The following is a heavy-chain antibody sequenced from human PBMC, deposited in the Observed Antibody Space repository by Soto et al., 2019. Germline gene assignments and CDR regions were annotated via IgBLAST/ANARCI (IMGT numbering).Heavy chain of an antibody. CDR3: ARDRQKALVVVAATGGFDY. CDR1: GFTFSSYS. V-gene: IGHV3-30*04. J-gene: IGHJ4*02. CDR2: ISFAGNNK. Sequence: QVQLVESGGGVVQPGRSLRLSCAASGFTFSSYSMHWVRQDPDMGLEWVAFISFAGNNKYYADSVKGRFTISRDNSNNMVYLEMNSLRPDDTAVYYCARDRQKALVVVAATGGFDYWGQGTPVTVSS. D-gene: IGHD2-15*01.